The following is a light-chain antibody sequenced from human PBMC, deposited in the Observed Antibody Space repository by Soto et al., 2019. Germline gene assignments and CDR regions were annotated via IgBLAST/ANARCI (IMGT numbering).Light chain of an antibody. J-gene: IGKJ1*01. CDR2: GAS. CDR1: QSVSSY. CDR3: QQYNNWPRT. Sequence: EIVLTQSPATLSLSPGERATLSCRASQSVSSYLAWYQQKPGQAPRLRIYGASTRATGIPARFSGSGSGTEFTLTISRLQSEDFAVYYCQQYNNWPRTFGQGTKVDIK. V-gene: IGKV3-15*01.